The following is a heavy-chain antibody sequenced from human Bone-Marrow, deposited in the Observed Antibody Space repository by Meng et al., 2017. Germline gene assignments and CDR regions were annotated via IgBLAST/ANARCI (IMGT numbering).Heavy chain of an antibody. Sequence: GESLKISCAASGFTFDDYTMHWVRQAPGKGLEWVSLISWDGGSTYYADDVKGRFTISRDNNKNSLYLQMNSLRTEDTALYYCAKGSGEHTNYFDYWGQGTMVTVSS. CDR1: GFTFDDYT. J-gene: IGHJ4*03. CDR2: ISWDGGST. V-gene: IGHV3-43*01. CDR3: AKGSGEHTNYFDY. D-gene: IGHD2-21*01.